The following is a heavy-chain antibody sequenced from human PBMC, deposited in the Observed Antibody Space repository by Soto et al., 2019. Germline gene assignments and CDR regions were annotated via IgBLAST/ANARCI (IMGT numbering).Heavy chain of an antibody. CDR3: ARDLTALGPHYGMDV. V-gene: IGHV4-34*01. CDR1: GGSFSGYY. CDR2: INHSGST. J-gene: IGHJ6*02. D-gene: IGHD2-21*02. Sequence: SETLSLTCAVYGGSFSGYYWSWIRQPPGKGLEWIGEINHSGSTNYNPSLKSRFTISRDNAKNSLYLQMNSLRAEDTAVYYCARDLTALGPHYGMDVWGQGTTVTVSS.